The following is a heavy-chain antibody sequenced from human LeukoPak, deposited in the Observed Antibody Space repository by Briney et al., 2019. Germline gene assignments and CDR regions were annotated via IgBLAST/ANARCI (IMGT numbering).Heavy chain of an antibody. CDR2: IYPGDSDT. V-gene: IGHV5-51*01. CDR1: GYRFTDYW. Sequence: GESLKISCKGFGYRFTDYWLAWVRQMPGKGLEWMGIIYPGDSDTRYSPSFQGQVTFSTDKSISTAYLQWSSLQASDTAMYYCARQIDHYDTSGYLDFWGQGTLVTVSS. CDR3: ARQIDHYDTSGYLDF. D-gene: IGHD3-22*01. J-gene: IGHJ4*02.